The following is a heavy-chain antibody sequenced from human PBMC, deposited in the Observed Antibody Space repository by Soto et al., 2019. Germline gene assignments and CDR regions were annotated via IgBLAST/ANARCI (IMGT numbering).Heavy chain of an antibody. CDR2: ISSSSSTI. CDR1: GFTFSSYS. Sequence: EVQLVESGGGLVQPGGSLRLSCAASGFTFSSYSMNWVRQAPGKGLEWVSYISSSSSTIYYADSVKGRFTISRDNAKNSLYLQMNSLRAEDTAVYYCARGPYIWGRPQSFFDYWGQGTLVTVSS. V-gene: IGHV3-48*01. D-gene: IGHD3-16*01. J-gene: IGHJ4*02. CDR3: ARGPYIWGRPQSFFDY.